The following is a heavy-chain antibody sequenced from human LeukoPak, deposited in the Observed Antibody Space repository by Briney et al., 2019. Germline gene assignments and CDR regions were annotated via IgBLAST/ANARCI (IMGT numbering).Heavy chain of an antibody. Sequence: GRSLRLSCAASGFPFDDYAMRWVRPAPGKGLEWVSGISWNSGSIGYADSVKGRFTISRDNAKNSLYLQMNSLRAEDTALYYCAKDPFGGYDFWSGTYYYYGMDVWGQGTTVTVSS. J-gene: IGHJ6*02. CDR2: ISWNSGSI. V-gene: IGHV3-9*01. D-gene: IGHD3-3*01. CDR3: AKDPFGGYDFWSGTYYYYGMDV. CDR1: GFPFDDYA.